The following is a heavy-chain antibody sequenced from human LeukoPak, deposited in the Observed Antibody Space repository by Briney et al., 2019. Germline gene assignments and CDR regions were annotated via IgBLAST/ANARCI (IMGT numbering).Heavy chain of an antibody. CDR2: LSGSGGST. D-gene: IGHD4/OR15-4a*01. Sequence: GGSLRLSCAASGFTFSSYSMNWVRQAPGKGLEWVSGLSGSGGSTDYADSVKGRFTVSRDNSKNTLFLQMNSLRAEDTAIYYCAKERDYGPADYWGQGTLVTVSS. J-gene: IGHJ4*02. CDR3: AKERDYGPADY. V-gene: IGHV3-23*01. CDR1: GFTFSSYS.